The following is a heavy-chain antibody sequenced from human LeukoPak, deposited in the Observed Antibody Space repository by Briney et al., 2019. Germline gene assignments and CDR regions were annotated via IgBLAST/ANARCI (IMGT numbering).Heavy chain of an antibody. Sequence: SETLSLTCTVSGGSNYWTWIRQAPGKGLEWIAYIHYSGSPHYNPSLRSRVTISIDTSKNQLSLKLSSVTAADTAVYYCARVGRYSSGWPYYFDYWGQGTLVTVSS. V-gene: IGHV4-59*01. CDR3: ARVGRYSSGWPYYFDY. J-gene: IGHJ4*02. D-gene: IGHD6-19*01. CDR2: IHYSGSP. CDR1: GGSNY.